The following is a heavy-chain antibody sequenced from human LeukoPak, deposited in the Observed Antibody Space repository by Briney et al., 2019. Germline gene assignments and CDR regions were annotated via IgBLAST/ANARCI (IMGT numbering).Heavy chain of an antibody. CDR1: GGSISSYY. V-gene: IGHV4-59*12. D-gene: IGHD4-17*01. CDR2: IYYSGST. CDR3: ARLRGGGDDYYFDY. J-gene: IGHJ4*02. Sequence: SETLSLTCTVSGGSISSYYWSWIRQPPGKGLEWIGYIYYSGSTNYNPSLKSRVTMSVDTSKNQFSLKLSSVTAADTAVYYCARLRGGGDDYYFDYWGQGILVTVSS.